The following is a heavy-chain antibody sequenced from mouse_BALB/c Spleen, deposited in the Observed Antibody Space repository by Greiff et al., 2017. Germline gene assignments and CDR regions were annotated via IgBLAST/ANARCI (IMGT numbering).Heavy chain of an antibody. V-gene: IGHV1-9*01. J-gene: IGHJ1*01. D-gene: IGHD2-4*01. CDR2: ILPGSGST. Sequence: QVQLQQSGAELMKPGASVKISCKATGYTFSSYWIEWVKQRPGHGLEWIGEILPGSGSTNYNEKFKGKATFTADTSSNTAYMQLSSLTSEDSAVYYCARGMGDYDGTSYWYFDVWGAGTTVTVSS. CDR3: ARGMGDYDGTSYWYFDV. CDR1: GYTFSSYW.